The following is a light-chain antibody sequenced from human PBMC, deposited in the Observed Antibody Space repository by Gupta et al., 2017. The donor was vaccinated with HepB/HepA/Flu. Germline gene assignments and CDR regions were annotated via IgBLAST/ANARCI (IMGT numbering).Light chain of an antibody. CDR2: AAS. CDR1: QGSGNQ. CDR3: LQDQMDPIA. V-gene: IGKV1-6*01. Sequence: AIQMPQSPSSLSASIGDRITITCRASQGSGNQLGWYQQNPGKAPKLLSYAASILGSGGPSRLSCSGSGTEFTLTIRGLEPEELATYYCLQDQMDPIAFGGGTKVEI. J-gene: IGKJ4*02.